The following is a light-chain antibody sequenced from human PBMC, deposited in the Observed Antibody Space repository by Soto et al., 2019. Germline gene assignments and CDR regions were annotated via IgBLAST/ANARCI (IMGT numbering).Light chain of an antibody. CDR2: DTS. V-gene: IGKV4-1*01. CDR1: QSVVYSSNNKNY. CDR3: QQYGTSEII. J-gene: IGKJ5*01. Sequence: DIVMTQSPDSLALSLGQREPIHCQSSQSVVYSSNNKNYLAWYQQKPGQAHRLLIYDTSSRATGVPDRYSASGSGTDFTLTISRLEPEEFAVFFCQQYGTSEIIVGQGKRLEIK.